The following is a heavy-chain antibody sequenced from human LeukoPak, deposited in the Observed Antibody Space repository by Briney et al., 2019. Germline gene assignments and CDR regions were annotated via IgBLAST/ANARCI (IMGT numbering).Heavy chain of an antibody. CDR3: ARDPYSGSYGDYYYYYMDV. Sequence: GGSLGLSCAASGFDFNNYNMNWVRQAPGKGLEWVSSITSSGTYIYYADSGKGRFTISRDNAKNSLYLQMNSLRPEDTAVYYCARDPYSGSYGDYYYYYMDVWGKGTTVTISS. J-gene: IGHJ6*03. V-gene: IGHV3-21*01. D-gene: IGHD1-26*01. CDR2: ITSSGTYI. CDR1: GFDFNNYN.